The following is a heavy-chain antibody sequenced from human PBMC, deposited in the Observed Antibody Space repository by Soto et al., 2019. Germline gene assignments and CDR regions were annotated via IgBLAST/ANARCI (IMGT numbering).Heavy chain of an antibody. CDR3: ARDRSIAVAGAYNWFDP. CDR1: GGSISSYY. CDR2: IYYSGST. Sequence: KPSETLSLTCTASGGSISSYYWSWIRQPPGKGLEWIGYIYYSGSTNYNPSLKSRVTISVDTSKNQFSLKLSSVTAADTAVYYCARDRSIAVAGAYNWFDPWGQGALVTVSS. D-gene: IGHD6-19*01. V-gene: IGHV4-59*01. J-gene: IGHJ5*02.